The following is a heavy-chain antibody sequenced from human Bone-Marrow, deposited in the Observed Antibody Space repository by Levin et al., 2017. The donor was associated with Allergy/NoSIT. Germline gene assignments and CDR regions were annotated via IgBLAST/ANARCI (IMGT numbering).Heavy chain of an antibody. V-gene: IGHV4-61*01. CDR1: GGSISRSSYY. J-gene: IGHJ3*01. D-gene: IGHD3-22*01. CDR3: ARDYYDGHDAFDF. CDR2: VYYSGST. Sequence: MSSETLSLTCTVSGGSISRSSYYWSWIRQPPGKGLEYIGYVYYSGSTNYNPSLKSRVHMSMDASKNQFSLNLSSVTAADTAVYYCARDYYDGHDAFDFWGQGVMVTVSS.